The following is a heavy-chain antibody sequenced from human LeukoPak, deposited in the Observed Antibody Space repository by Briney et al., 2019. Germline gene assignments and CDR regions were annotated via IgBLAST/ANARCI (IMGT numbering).Heavy chain of an antibody. D-gene: IGHD3-10*01. CDR2: INHSGST. CDR1: GGSFSGYY. CDR3: ANSRRLLWFGESFFDY. Sequence: SQTLSLTCAVYGGSFSGYYWSWIRQPPGKGLEWSGEINHSGSTNYNPSLKSRVTISVDTSKNQFSLKLSSVTAADTAVYYCANSRRLLWFGESFFDYWGQGTLVTVSS. V-gene: IGHV4-34*01. J-gene: IGHJ4*02.